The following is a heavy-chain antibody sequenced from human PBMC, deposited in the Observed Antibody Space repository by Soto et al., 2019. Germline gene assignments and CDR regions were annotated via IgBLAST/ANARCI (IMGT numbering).Heavy chain of an antibody. CDR3: ARGGYDSSGYYYYYFDY. CDR1: GGSFSGYY. V-gene: IGHV4-34*01. J-gene: IGHJ4*02. Sequence: SETLSLTCAVYGGSFSGYYWSWIRQPPGKGLEWIGEINHSGSTNYNPSLKSRVTISVDTSKNQFSLKLSSVTAADTAVYYCARGGYDSSGYYYYYFDYWGQGTLVTVSS. D-gene: IGHD3-22*01. CDR2: INHSGST.